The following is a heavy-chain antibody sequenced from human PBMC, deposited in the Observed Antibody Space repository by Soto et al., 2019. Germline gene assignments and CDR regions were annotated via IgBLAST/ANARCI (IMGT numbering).Heavy chain of an antibody. D-gene: IGHD5-18*01. Sequence: LSLTCTVSGGSVTSDEDYWTWIRQSPGKGLEWIGYISNSGSTGYNPSLKTRLSMSVDRSKNQFTLRLTSVTAADTAVYFCATESGSTYGYFDHWGQGTQVTVSS. V-gene: IGHV4-30-4*01. CDR1: GGSVTSDEDY. CDR3: ATESGSTYGYFDH. CDR2: ISNSGST. J-gene: IGHJ4*02.